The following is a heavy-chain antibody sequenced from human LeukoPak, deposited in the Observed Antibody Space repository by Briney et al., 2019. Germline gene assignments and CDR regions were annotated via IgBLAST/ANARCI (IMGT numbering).Heavy chain of an antibody. CDR2: ISAKNGNT. V-gene: IGHV1-18*01. CDR3: ARDRQDYYDSSGYFDN. D-gene: IGHD3-22*01. Sequence: ASMKVSCKASGYTFTNYGISWVRQAPGQGLQWMGWISAKNGNTKYAEKFQGRGTMTTDTSTNTAYMELRSLRSDDTAVYYCARDRQDYYDSSGYFDNWGQGTLVTVSS. CDR1: GYTFTNYG. J-gene: IGHJ4*02.